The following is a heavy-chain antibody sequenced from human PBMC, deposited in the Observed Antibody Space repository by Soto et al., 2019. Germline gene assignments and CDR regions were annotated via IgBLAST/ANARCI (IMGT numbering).Heavy chain of an antibody. V-gene: IGHV1-18*01. J-gene: IGHJ4*02. D-gene: IGHD6-19*01. CDR3: ARDLRRIAVAGMGY. CDR2: ISAYNGNT. Sequence: GASVKVSCKASGYTFTSYGISWVRQAPGQGLEWMGWISAYNGNTNYAQKLQGRVTMTTDTSTSTAYMELRSLRSDDTAVYYCARDLRRIAVAGMGYWGQGTLVTVSS. CDR1: GYTFTSYG.